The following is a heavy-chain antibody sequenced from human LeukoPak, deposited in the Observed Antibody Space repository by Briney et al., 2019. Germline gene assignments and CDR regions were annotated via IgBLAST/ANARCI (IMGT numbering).Heavy chain of an antibody. CDR1: GFTFSSYW. V-gene: IGHV3-74*01. J-gene: IGHJ4*02. D-gene: IGHD5-18*01. CDR3: ARVVDTHFDY. CDR2: IKSDGSTT. Sequence: GGSLRLSCAASGFTFSSYWMHWVRQAPGKGLVWVSRIKSDGSTTSYADSVKGRFTISRDNAKNTLYLQMNSLRAEDTAVYYCARVVDTHFDYWGQGTLVTVSS.